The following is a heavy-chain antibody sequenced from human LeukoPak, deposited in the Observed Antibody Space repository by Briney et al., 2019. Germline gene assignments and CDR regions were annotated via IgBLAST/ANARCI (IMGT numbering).Heavy chain of an antibody. CDR1: GYTFTSYG. J-gene: IGHJ6*03. Sequence: ASVKVSCKASGYTFTSYGISWVRQAPGQGLEWMGRINPNSGGTNYAQKFQGRVTMTRDTSISTAYMELSRLRSDDTAVYYCARDVDSSSSPYYYYYYMDVWGKGTTVTVSS. D-gene: IGHD6-6*01. CDR2: INPNSGGT. V-gene: IGHV1-2*06. CDR3: ARDVDSSSSPYYYYYYMDV.